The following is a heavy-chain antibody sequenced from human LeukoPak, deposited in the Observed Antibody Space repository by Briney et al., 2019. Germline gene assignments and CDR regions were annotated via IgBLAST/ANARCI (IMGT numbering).Heavy chain of an antibody. Sequence: ASVKVSCKASGYTFTGYYMHWVRQAPGQGLEWMGIINPSGGSTSYAQKFQGRVTMTRDTSTSTVYMELSSLRSEDTAVYYCARDANNVYSGYDSNLDYWGQGTLVTVSS. D-gene: IGHD5-12*01. J-gene: IGHJ4*02. V-gene: IGHV1-46*01. CDR1: GYTFTGYY. CDR3: ARDANNVYSGYDSNLDY. CDR2: INPSGGST.